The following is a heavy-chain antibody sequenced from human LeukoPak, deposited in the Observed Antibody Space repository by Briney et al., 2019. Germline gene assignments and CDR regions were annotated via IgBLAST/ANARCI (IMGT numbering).Heavy chain of an antibody. V-gene: IGHV3-43*01. CDR1: GFTFDDYT. J-gene: IGHJ4*02. CDR2: ISWDGGST. D-gene: IGHD3-10*01. CDR3: AKSSVVSYGSGSYYKRWIDY. Sequence: GGSLRLSCAASGFTFDDYTMHWVRQAPGKGLEWVSLISWDGGSTYYADSVKGRFTISRDNSKNSLYLQMNSLRTEDTALYYCAKSSVVSYGSGSYYKRWIDYWGQGTLVTVSS.